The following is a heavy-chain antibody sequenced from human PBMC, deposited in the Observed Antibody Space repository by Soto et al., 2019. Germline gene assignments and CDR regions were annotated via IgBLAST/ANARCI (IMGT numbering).Heavy chain of an antibody. CDR2: ISAYNGNT. Sequence: ASVKVSCKASGGTFSSYAISWVRQAPGQGLEWMGWISAYNGNTYYAQKIQGRDTMTTDTSTSTAYKELRSLRSDDTAVYYCARDLFGSESYYNDVFDIWGQGTMVTVSS. J-gene: IGHJ3*02. CDR1: GGTFSSYA. D-gene: IGHD3-10*01. V-gene: IGHV1-18*01. CDR3: ARDLFGSESYYNDVFDI.